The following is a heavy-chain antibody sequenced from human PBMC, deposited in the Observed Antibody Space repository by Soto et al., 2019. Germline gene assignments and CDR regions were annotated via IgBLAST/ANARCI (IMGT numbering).Heavy chain of an antibody. J-gene: IGHJ4*01. CDR3: ARDTGSYYLDS. CDR1: GGSISSYF. V-gene: IGHV4-59*01. Sequence: PSETLSLTCTIYGGSISSYFWSWIRQPLGKGLEWIGYIHYSGTTVYSPSLKSRVTMSIDTSENQFTLNLTSVTAADTAVYYCARDTGSYYLDSWGQGSLVTVSS. D-gene: IGHD1-26*01. CDR2: IHYSGTT.